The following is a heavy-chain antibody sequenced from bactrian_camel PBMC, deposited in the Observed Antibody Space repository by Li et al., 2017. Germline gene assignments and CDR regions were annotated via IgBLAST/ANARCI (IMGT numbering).Heavy chain of an antibody. CDR1: GFTVSSYA. CDR3: VKPNPDARGGFDH. Sequence: VQLVESGGGLVQPGGSLRLSCAASGFTVSSYAMIWVRQAPGKGLEWASTIDADGDDAYYADSVKGRFTISRDNAKNTVYLLMNSLKPEDTAVYYCVKPNPDARGGFDHWGQGTQVTVS. CDR2: IDADGDDA. J-gene: IGHJ4*01. D-gene: IGHD1*01. V-gene: IGHV3S40*01.